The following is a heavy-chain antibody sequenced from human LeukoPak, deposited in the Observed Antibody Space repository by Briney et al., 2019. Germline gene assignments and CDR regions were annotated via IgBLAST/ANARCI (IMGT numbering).Heavy chain of an antibody. D-gene: IGHD1-1*01. CDR1: GGSISSHY. V-gene: IGHV4-59*11. CDR2: IYYGGST. Sequence: SETLSLTCAVSGGSISSHYWSWIRQPPGKGLEWIGYIYYGGSTNSNPSLRSRVTISVDTSKNQISLKLSSVTAADTAVYYCAREKSTTGAYDFWGQGTLVTVSS. CDR3: AREKSTTGAYDF. J-gene: IGHJ4*02.